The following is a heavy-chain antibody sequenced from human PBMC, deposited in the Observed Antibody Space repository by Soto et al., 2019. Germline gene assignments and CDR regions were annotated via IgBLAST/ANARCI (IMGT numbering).Heavy chain of an antibody. CDR3: AKGRTFFDF. V-gene: IGHV3-23*01. CDR2: ISDGDGAT. Sequence: EVHLLESGGGLVQPGGSLRLSCAASGFAFSDYAMRWVRQAPGKGLEWVSDISDGDGATHYADSVKGRFTISRDDSKNTLYLQMDSQRAEDAAVYYCAKGRTFFDFWGQGTLVTVSS. CDR1: GFAFSDYA. D-gene: IGHD3-16*01. J-gene: IGHJ4*02.